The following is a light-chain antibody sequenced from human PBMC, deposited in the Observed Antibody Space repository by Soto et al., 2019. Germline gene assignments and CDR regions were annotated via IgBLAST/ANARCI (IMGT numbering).Light chain of an antibody. CDR2: GAS. V-gene: IGKV3-15*01. Sequence: EIVMTQSPATLSVSPGERATLSCRASQSDSSNLAWYQQKPGQAPRLLIYGASTRATGIPARFSGSGSGTEFTLTISSLQSEDFAVYYCQQYNNWPYTFGQATKLEIK. CDR1: QSDSSN. CDR3: QQYNNWPYT. J-gene: IGKJ2*01.